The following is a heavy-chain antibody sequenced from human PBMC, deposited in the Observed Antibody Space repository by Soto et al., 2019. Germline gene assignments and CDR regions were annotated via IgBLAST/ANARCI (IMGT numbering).Heavy chain of an antibody. Sequence: SETLSLTCTVSGGSISSSSYYWGWIRQPPGKGLEWIGSIYYSGSTYYNPSLKSRVTISVDTSKNQFSLKLSSVTAADTAVYYCARLLTTGTTGVDDWGQGTLVTVSS. CDR2: IYYSGST. V-gene: IGHV4-39*01. CDR3: ARLLTTGTTGVDD. D-gene: IGHD1-1*01. CDR1: GGSISSSSYY. J-gene: IGHJ4*02.